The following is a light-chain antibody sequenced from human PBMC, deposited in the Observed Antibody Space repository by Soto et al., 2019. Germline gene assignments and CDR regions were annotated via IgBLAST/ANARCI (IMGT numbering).Light chain of an antibody. Sequence: QLVLTQPASVSGSPGQSITISCTGTSSDVGAYNYVSWYQQHPGKAPKLMIYDVSNRPSGVSNRFSGSKFGNTASLTISGLQAEDEADYYCSSYTSSTTWVFGGGTKLTVL. V-gene: IGLV2-14*01. CDR2: DVS. J-gene: IGLJ3*02. CDR1: SSDVGAYNY. CDR3: SSYTSSTTWV.